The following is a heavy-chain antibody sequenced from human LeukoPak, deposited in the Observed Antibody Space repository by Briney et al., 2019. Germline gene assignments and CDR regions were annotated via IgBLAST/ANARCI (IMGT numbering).Heavy chain of an antibody. CDR2: INHSGST. J-gene: IGHJ6*03. CDR1: GGSFSGYY. V-gene: IGHV4-34*01. D-gene: IGHD6-6*01. CDR3: ARFGQLVRWSYYYYYMDV. Sequence: SETLSLTCAVYGGSFSGYYWSWIRQPPGKGLEWIGEINHSGSTNYNPSFKSRVTISVDTSKNQFSLKLSSVTAADTAVYYCARFGQLVRWSYYYYYMDVWGKGTTVTVSS.